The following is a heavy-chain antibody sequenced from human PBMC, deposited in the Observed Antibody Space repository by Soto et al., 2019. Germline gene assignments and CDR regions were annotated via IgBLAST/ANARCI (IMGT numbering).Heavy chain of an antibody. D-gene: IGHD3-3*01. V-gene: IGHV3-23*01. CDR2: ISGSDGKT. CDR1: GFSFGSYA. Sequence: GGSLRLSCAASGFSFGSYALSWVRQAPGKGLEWVSTISGSDGKTFYADSVKGRFSISRDTSQSTLYLQMNSLRADDTAMYYCTRWSYLDYWGQGTRVTVSS. CDR3: TRWSYLDY. J-gene: IGHJ4*02.